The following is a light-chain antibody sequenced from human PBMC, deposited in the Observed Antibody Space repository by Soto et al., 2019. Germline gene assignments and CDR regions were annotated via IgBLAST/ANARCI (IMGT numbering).Light chain of an antibody. CDR1: QSVSSY. V-gene: IGKV3-15*01. J-gene: IGKJ1*01. Sequence: EIVLTQSPATLSLSPGEIATLSCRASQSVSSYLAWYQQKPGQAPRLLIYGASTRATGIPARFSGSGSGTEFTLTISSLQSEDFAVYYCQQYNNWPPSWTFGQGTKVDIK. CDR2: GAS. CDR3: QQYNNWPPSWT.